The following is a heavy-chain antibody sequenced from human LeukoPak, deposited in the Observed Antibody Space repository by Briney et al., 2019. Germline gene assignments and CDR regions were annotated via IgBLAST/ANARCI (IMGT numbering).Heavy chain of an antibody. D-gene: IGHD5-12*01. J-gene: IGHJ4*02. CDR2: FDPKNGET. V-gene: IGHV1-8*03. CDR1: GYTVTIFA. CDR3: GRDAPGYPDVVDDC. Sequence: ASVKVSCKASGYTVTIFAIHWVRQAPGQGLELMGSFDPKNGETIYAQKFQGRVTITTDTSTRTPYMELRSLRSEDTAVYYCGRDAPGYPDVVDDCWGPRALVTVSS.